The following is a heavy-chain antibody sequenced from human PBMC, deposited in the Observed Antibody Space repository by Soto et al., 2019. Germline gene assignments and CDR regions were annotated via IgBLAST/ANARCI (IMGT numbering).Heavy chain of an antibody. Sequence: QVQLVESGGGVVQPGRSLTIFCTASGFTFKHNAMHWIRQAPAKGLEWVADISFDGSTKTYADSVEGRFTISRDNTKNTPSLQMRALKGEDTATYFCAREGIAESGPNFYDFWGQGTLVAVSS. CDR3: AREGIAESGPNFYDF. J-gene: IGHJ4*02. D-gene: IGHD6-13*01. V-gene: IGHV3-30-3*01. CDR2: ISFDGSTK. CDR1: GFTFKHNA.